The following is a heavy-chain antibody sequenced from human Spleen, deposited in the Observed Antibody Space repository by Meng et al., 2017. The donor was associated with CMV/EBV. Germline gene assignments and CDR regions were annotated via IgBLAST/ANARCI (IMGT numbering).Heavy chain of an antibody. J-gene: IGHJ6*02. V-gene: IGHV4-61*03. CDR1: GGSVTTGSYY. CDR2: VSDTEST. CDR3: AREAATRSFSNYYGMDV. D-gene: IGHD6-6*01. Sequence: SETLSLTCTVSGGSVTTGSYYWTWIRQPPGKGLEWIGHVSDTESTNYSPSLKSRVTISVVTSRNYFSLKLSSVTAADTAVYFCAREAATRSFSNYYGMDVWGQGTTVTVSS.